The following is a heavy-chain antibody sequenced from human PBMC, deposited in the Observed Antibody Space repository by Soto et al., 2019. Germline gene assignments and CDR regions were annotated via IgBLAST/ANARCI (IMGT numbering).Heavy chain of an antibody. Sequence: QLQLQESGPGLVKPSETLSLTCTVSGGSIRSSRYYWGWIRQPPGQGLECIGRIDYTGSNYYNPSLKSRVTISVFPSKNQFSLKRSSVNAQDTAVNYCVRQSAVVVVAALYCNSGHITLLTVTS. CDR3: VRQSAVVVVAALYCN. V-gene: IGHV4-39*01. D-gene: IGHD2-15*01. CDR1: GGSIRSSRYY. CDR2: IDYTGSN. J-gene: IGHJ4*01.